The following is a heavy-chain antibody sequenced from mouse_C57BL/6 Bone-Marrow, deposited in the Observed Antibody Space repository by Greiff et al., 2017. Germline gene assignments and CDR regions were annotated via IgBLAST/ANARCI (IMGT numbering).Heavy chain of an antibody. Sequence: QVHVKQSGAELARPGASVKMSCKASGYTFTSYTMHWVKQRPGQGLEWIGYINPSSGYTKYNQKFKDKATLTADKSSSTAYMQLSSLTSEDSAVYYCARHAMDYWGQGTSVTVSS. CDR2: INPSSGYT. J-gene: IGHJ4*01. CDR3: ARHAMDY. CDR1: GYTFTSYT. V-gene: IGHV1-4*01.